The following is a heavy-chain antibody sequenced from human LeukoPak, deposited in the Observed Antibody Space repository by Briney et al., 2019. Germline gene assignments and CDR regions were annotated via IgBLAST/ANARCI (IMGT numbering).Heavy chain of an antibody. V-gene: IGHV4-4*02. J-gene: IGHJ4*02. CDR1: GGSISSSNW. D-gene: IGHD5-18*01. CDR3: ARKGYSYYFDY. CDR2: IYHSGST. Sequence: SGTLSLTCAVSGGSISSSNWWSWVRQPPGKGLEWIGEIYHSGSTYYNPSLKSRVTISVDTSKNQFSLKLSSVTAADTAVYYCARKGYSYYFDYWGQGTLVTVSS.